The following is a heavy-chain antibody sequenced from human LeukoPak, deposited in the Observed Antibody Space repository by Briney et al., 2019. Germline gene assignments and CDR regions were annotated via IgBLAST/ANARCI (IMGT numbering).Heavy chain of an antibody. CDR2: IKQDGSEK. Sequence: GGSLRLSCAASGFTFSSYWMSWVRQAPGKGLEWVANIKQDGSEKYYVDSVKGRFTISRDNAKNSLYLQMNSLRAEDTAVYYCALGPHYDFWSGPRPPFYYYMDVWGKGTTVTVSS. CDR3: ALGPHYDFWSGPRPPFYYYMDV. D-gene: IGHD3-3*01. V-gene: IGHV3-7*03. CDR1: GFTFSSYW. J-gene: IGHJ6*03.